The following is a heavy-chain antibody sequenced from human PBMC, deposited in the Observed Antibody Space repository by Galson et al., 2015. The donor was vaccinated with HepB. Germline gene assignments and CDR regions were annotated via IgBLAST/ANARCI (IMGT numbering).Heavy chain of an antibody. CDR2: IYYSGST. D-gene: IGHD3-10*01. CDR3: ARDPMSYYGSGSYPAYFDY. Sequence: TLSLTCTVSGGSISSGDYYWSWIRQPPGKGLEWIGYIYYSGSTYYNPSLKSRVTISVDTSKNQFSLKLSSVTAADTAVYYCARDPMSYYGSGSYPAYFDYWGQGTLVTVSS. V-gene: IGHV4-30-4*01. J-gene: IGHJ4*02. CDR1: GGSISSGDYY.